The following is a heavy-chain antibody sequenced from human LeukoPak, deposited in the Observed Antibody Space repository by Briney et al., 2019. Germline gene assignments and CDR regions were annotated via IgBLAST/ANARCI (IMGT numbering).Heavy chain of an antibody. CDR1: GGSISSSSYY. D-gene: IGHD3-10*01. CDR2: IYYSGST. V-gene: IGHV4-39*01. CDR3: ARHTSMARGVMKYYFDY. J-gene: IGHJ4*02. Sequence: PSETLSLTCTVSGGSISSSSYYWVWMRQPPGKGLEWIGSIYYSGSTYYNPSLKSRVTISVDTSKNQFSLRLNSVTAADTAVYYCARHTSMARGVMKYYFDYWGQGTLATVSS.